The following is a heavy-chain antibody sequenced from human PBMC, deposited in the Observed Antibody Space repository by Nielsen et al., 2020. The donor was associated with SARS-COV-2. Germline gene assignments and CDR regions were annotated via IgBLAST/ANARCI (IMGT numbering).Heavy chain of an antibody. Sequence: SLTISCVGSGFTFSDYYITWVRHAPGKGLAWVSYTRSRSTYTNYADSVKGRVTISRDNAKYSLSLQMHSQRAEDTAVYYCAREGRKLPLDYWGQGTLVTVSS. D-gene: IGHD5-24*01. CDR2: TRSRSTYT. CDR3: AREGRKLPLDY. J-gene: IGHJ4*02. CDR1: GFTFSDYY. V-gene: IGHV3-11*05.